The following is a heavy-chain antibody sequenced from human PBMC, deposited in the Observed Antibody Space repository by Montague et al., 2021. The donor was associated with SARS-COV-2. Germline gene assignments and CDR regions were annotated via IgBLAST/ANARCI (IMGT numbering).Heavy chain of an antibody. J-gene: IGHJ6*03. CDR1: GGSISSDSYY. V-gene: IGHV4-61*02. Sequence: QTLSLPFPFSGGSISSDSYYWSWIRQSAGKGLEWIGSLYTSGSTNHNPSLKSRVTISVDTSKNQFSLKLSSVTAADTAVYYCARDWVGTMVRGVIPAYYYCYIDVWGQGTTVTVSS. D-gene: IGHD3-10*01. CDR3: ARDWVGTMVRGVIPAYYYCYIDV. CDR2: LYTSGST.